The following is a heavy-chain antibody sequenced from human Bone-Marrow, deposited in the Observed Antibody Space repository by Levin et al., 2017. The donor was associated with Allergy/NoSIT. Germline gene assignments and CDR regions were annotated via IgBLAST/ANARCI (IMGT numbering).Heavy chain of an antibody. CDR3: ASPAYCSGGSCLYYYYMDV. CDR2: IIPTFGTT. V-gene: IGHV1-69*06. D-gene: IGHD2-15*01. CDR1: GVTFISYT. J-gene: IGHJ6*03. Sequence: SVKVSCKASGVTFISYTISWVRQAPGQGLEWMGGIIPTFGTTRYAQRFQGRVTITADKATNTAYMELSSLRSEDTAVYYCASPAYCSGGSCLYYYYMDVWGEGTTVTVSS.